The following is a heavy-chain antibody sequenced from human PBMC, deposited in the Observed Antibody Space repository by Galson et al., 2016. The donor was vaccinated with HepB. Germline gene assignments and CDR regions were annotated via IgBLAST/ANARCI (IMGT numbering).Heavy chain of an antibody. CDR3: AKEHYFGSGSYFDS. D-gene: IGHD3-10*01. CDR2: VSRSGDSK. Sequence: SLRLSCAASGFNFSDYYMNWIRQAPGKGLEWVSYVSRSGDSKLYADSVRGRFTISRDNVKNSLFLQMNSLRAEDTAVYYCAKEHYFGSGSYFDSWGQGTLVTVSS. J-gene: IGHJ4*02. CDR1: GFNFSDYY. V-gene: IGHV3-11*01.